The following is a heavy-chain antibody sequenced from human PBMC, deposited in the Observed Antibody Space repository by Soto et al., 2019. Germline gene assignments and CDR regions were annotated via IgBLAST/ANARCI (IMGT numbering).Heavy chain of an antibody. CDR3: ASRDPGTSVDY. J-gene: IGHJ4*02. D-gene: IGHD1-7*01. CDR2: IHYSGGT. CDR1: GDSVGSYS. V-gene: IGHV4-59*08. Sequence: SETLSLTCSVTGDSVGSYSWSWIRQIPGKGLEWIGYIHYSGGTNYNPSPKSRVTISLDKSENQFSLKVTSLTAADTAVYYCASRDPGTSVDYWGQGTLVTVSS.